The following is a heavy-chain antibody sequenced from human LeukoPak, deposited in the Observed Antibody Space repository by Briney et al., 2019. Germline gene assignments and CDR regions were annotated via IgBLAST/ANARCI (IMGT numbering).Heavy chain of an antibody. V-gene: IGHV3-21*01. Sequence: GGSLRLSCAASGFTFSSYSMNWVRQAPGKGLEWVSSISSSSSYIYYADSVKGRFTISRDNAKNSLYLQMNSLRAEDTAVYYCARDNGGAYCGGDCYSYYYYYMDVWGKGTTVIVSS. CDR1: GFTFSSYS. CDR2: ISSSSSYI. D-gene: IGHD2-21*01. J-gene: IGHJ6*03. CDR3: ARDNGGAYCGGDCYSYYYYYMDV.